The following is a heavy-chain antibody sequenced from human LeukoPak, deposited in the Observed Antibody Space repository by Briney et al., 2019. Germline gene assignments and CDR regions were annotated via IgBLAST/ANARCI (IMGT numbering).Heavy chain of an antibody. J-gene: IGHJ6*03. Sequence: GASVKVSCKASGYTFTGYYMHWVRQAPGQGLEWMGWINPNSGGTNYAQKFQGRVTMTRDTSISTAYVELSRLRSDDTAVYYCAREARYYDSSGKVYYYYYYMDVWGKGTTVTVSS. CDR2: INPNSGGT. D-gene: IGHD3-22*01. V-gene: IGHV1-2*02. CDR1: GYTFTGYY. CDR3: AREARYYDSSGKVYYYYYYMDV.